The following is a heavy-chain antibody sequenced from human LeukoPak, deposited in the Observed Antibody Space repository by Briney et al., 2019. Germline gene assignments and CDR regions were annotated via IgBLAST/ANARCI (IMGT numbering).Heavy chain of an antibody. D-gene: IGHD2-2*01. V-gene: IGHV3-74*01. Sequence: GGSLRLSCAASGFTFSSYWMHWVRQAPGKGLVWVSRINSDGSSTSYADSVKGRFTISRDNAKNTLYLQMNSLRAEDTAVYYCAGTSCKGCWFDPWGQGTLVTVSS. CDR1: GFTFSSYW. CDR2: INSDGSST. CDR3: AGTSCKGCWFDP. J-gene: IGHJ5*02.